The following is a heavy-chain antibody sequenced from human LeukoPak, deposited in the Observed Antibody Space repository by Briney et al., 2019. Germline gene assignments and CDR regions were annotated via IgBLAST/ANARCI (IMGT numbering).Heavy chain of an antibody. J-gene: IGHJ6*03. Sequence: GGSLRLSCEASGFTFSTYWMIWVRQAPGKGLEWVANINQDGSKKYYVDSIKGRFTISRDNAKNSLYLQMISLRAEDTALYYCARVFSGWYGNYMDVWGKGTTVTISS. CDR1: GFTFSTYW. CDR3: ARVFSGWYGNYMDV. CDR2: INQDGSKK. D-gene: IGHD6-19*01. V-gene: IGHV3-7*01.